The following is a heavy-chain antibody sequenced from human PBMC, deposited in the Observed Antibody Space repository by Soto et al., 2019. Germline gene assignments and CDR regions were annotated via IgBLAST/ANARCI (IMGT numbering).Heavy chain of an antibody. CDR1: GFTFSSYG. CDR3: ARDRLGMTTVTTGLGY. V-gene: IGHV3-33*01. D-gene: IGHD4-17*01. CDR2: IWYDGSNK. J-gene: IGHJ4*02. Sequence: QVQLVESGGGVVQPGRSLRLSCAASGFTFSSYGMHWVRQAPGKGLEWVAVIWYDGSNKYYADSVKGRFTISRDNSKNTLYLQMNSLRAEDTAVYYCARDRLGMTTVTTGLGYWGQGTLVTVSS.